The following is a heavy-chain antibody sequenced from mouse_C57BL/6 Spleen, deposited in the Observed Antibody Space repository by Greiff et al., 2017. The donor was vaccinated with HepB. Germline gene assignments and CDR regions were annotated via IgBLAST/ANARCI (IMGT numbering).Heavy chain of an antibody. J-gene: IGHJ2*01. CDR3: ARHYDYDSYYFDY. V-gene: IGHV5-6*01. CDR1: GFTFSSYG. D-gene: IGHD2-4*01. CDR2: ISSGGSYT. Sequence: EVQLVESGGDLVKPGGSLKLSCAASGFTFSSYGMSWVRQTPDKRLEWVATISSGGSYTYYPDSVKGRFTISRDNAKNTLYLQMSSLKSEDTAMYYCARHYDYDSYYFDYWGQGTTLTVSS.